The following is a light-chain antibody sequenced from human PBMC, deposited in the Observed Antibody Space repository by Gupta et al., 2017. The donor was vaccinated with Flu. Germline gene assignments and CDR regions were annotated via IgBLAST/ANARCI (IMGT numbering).Light chain of an antibody. V-gene: IGKV2-28*01. CDR2: LGS. CDR1: QSLLHSDGFTF. CDR3: MQALQAPYT. Sequence: DIVMTQSPLSLPVIPGEPASISCRSSQSLLHSDGFTFLDWYLQKPGQSPQLLIYLGSNRASGVPDRFSGSESGTDFTLEISIVDAEDIGVYYCMQALQAPYTFGQGTKLEIK. J-gene: IGKJ2*01.